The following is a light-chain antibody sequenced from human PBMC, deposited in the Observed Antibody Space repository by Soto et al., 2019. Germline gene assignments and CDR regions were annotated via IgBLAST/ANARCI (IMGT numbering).Light chain of an antibody. CDR3: QQHDNVPQVT. J-gene: IGKJ3*01. V-gene: IGKV1-33*01. CDR2: DAS. Sequence: DIQMTQSPSSLSASVGDRVTITCQASQDIRNYLNWYQQKAGKAPKLLIYDASNLKTGVPSRFSGSGSGTDFTFTISSLQPEDFATYYCQQHDNVPQVTFGPGTKVDI. CDR1: QDIRNY.